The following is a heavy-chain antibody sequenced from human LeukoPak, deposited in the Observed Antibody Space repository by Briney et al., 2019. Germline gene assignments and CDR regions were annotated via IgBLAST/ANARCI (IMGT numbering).Heavy chain of an antibody. D-gene: IGHD3-16*01. V-gene: IGHV4-34*01. CDR3: PRGLSLGVVY. Sequence: SSETLSLTCTVSGGSISGYYWSWIRQPPGKGLEWIGEINHSGSTNYNPSLKSRVTISVDTSKNQFSLKLSSVTAADTAVYYCPRGLSLGVVYWGQGTLVTVSS. CDR1: GGSISGYY. CDR2: INHSGST. J-gene: IGHJ4*02.